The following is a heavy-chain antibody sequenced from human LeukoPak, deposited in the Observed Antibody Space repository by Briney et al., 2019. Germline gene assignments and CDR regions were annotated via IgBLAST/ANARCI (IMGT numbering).Heavy chain of an antibody. CDR3: AKDRSSGSYWGQY. J-gene: IGHJ4*02. Sequence: GGSLRLSCAASGFTFSSYTMSWVRQAPGKGVEWVSGISGSGGSTYYADSVKGRFTISRDNSKNALYLQMNSLRAEDTAVYYCAKDRSSGSYWGQYWGQGTLVTVSS. V-gene: IGHV3-23*01. D-gene: IGHD1-26*01. CDR2: ISGSGGST. CDR1: GFTFSSYT.